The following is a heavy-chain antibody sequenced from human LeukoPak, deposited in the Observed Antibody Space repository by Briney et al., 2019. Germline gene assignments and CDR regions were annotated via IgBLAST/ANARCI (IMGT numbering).Heavy chain of an antibody. V-gene: IGHV3-7*01. J-gene: IGHJ4*02. CDR2: IKKTGSET. D-gene: IGHD2-15*01. Sequence: GGSLRLSCAASGFTFSDHYMDWVRQAPGKGLEWVAYIKKTGSETYYVDSVKGRFTITRDNARNSLFLQMNSLRAEDTAVYYCAREDGYCSGGNCYSYFDSWGQGALVTVSS. CDR3: AREDGYCSGGNCYSYFDS. CDR1: GFTFSDHY.